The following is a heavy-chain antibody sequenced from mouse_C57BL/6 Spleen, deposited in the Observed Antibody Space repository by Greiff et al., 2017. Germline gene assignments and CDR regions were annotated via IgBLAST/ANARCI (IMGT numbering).Heavy chain of an antibody. J-gene: IGHJ4*01. CDR1: GFSLTSYG. CDR3: ARGEGYDSYYAMDY. CDR2: IWSDGST. V-gene: IGHV2-6*03. Sequence: QVQLQQSGPGLVAPSQSLSITCTVSGFSLTSYGVHWVRQPPGKGLEWLVVIWSDGSTTYNSALKSRLSISKDNSKSQVFLKMNSLQTDDTAMYYCARGEGYDSYYAMDYWGQGTSVTVSS. D-gene: IGHD2-2*01.